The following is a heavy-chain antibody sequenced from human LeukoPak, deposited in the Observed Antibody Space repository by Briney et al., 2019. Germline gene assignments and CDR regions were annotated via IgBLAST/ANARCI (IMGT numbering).Heavy chain of an antibody. CDR3: ARDGGYFRAFDI. D-gene: IGHD3-16*01. V-gene: IGHV4-39*07. J-gene: IGHJ3*02. CDR1: GGSISSSSYY. Sequence: SETLSPTCTVSGGSISSSSYYWGWIRQPPGKGLEWIGRIYTSGSTNYNPSLKSRVTMSVDTSKNQFSLKLSSVTAADTAVYYCARDGGYFRAFDIWGQGTMVTVSS. CDR2: IYTSGST.